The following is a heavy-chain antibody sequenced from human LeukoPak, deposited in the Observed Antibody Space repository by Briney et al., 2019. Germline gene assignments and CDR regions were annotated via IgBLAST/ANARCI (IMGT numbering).Heavy chain of an antibody. V-gene: IGHV3-21*01. CDR2: ISSSSSYI. CDR3: ARSGMIVVPIDMDV. D-gene: IGHD3-22*01. J-gene: IGHJ6*03. Sequence: GGSLRLSCAASGFTFSSYSMNWVRQAPGKGLEWVSSISSSSSYIYYADSVKGRFTISRDNAKNSLYLQMNSLRAEDTAVYYCARSGMIVVPIDMDVWGKGTTVTVSS. CDR1: GFTFSSYS.